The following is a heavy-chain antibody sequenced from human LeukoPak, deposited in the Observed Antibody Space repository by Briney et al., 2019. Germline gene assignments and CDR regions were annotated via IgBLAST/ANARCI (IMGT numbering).Heavy chain of an antibody. D-gene: IGHD3-16*01. V-gene: IGHV3-21*01. CDR3: ARDWETFEDY. Sequence: PGGSLRLSCAASGFTFNDYSVNWVRQAPGRGLEWVSSISSRSTYIYYADSVKGRFTISRDNAKNSLYLQMNSLRAEDTAVYYCARDWETFEDYWGQGTLVTVSS. CDR1: GFTFNDYS. CDR2: ISSRSTYI. J-gene: IGHJ4*02.